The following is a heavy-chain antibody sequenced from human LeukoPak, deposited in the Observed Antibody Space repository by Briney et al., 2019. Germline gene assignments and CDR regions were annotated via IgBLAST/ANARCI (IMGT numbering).Heavy chain of an antibody. J-gene: IGHJ4*02. Sequence: PGGSLRLSCAASGFTFSNSWMDWVRQAPGKGLEWVAAIKEDGSEKYYVDSVKGRFTISRDNAKNSLHLQLNSLRSEDTAVYYCAKNRGYASFDYWGQGTLVAVSS. CDR1: GFTFSNSW. CDR2: IKEDGSEK. V-gene: IGHV3-7*01. D-gene: IGHD2-15*01. CDR3: AKNRGYASFDY.